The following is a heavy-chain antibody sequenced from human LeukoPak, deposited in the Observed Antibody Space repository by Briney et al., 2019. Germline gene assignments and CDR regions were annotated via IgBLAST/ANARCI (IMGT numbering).Heavy chain of an antibody. CDR1: GFTVSSNY. CDR3: ARAAGGHYYDSSGYLNY. J-gene: IGHJ4*02. V-gene: IGHV3-53*01. CDR2: IYSGGTT. D-gene: IGHD3-22*01. Sequence: AGSLRLSCAASGFTVSSNYMSWVRQAPGKGLEWVSVIYSGGTTYYNDSLKGRFTISRDNSKNTLYLQMNSLRAEDTAVYYCARAAGGHYYDSSGYLNYWGQGTLVTVSS.